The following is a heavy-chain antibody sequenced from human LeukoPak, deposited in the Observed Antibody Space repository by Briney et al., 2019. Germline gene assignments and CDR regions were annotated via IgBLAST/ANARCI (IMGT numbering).Heavy chain of an antibody. V-gene: IGHV4-30-4*08. CDR3: ARGRKTYGGKPHWYFDL. J-gene: IGHJ2*01. CDR2: IYYSGST. CDR1: GGSISSGDYY. Sequence: PSETLSLTCTVSGGSISSGDYYWIWIRQPLGKGLEWIGYIYYSGSTYYNPSLKSRVTISVDTSKNQFSLKLSSVTAADTAVYYCARGRKTYGGKPHWYFDLWGRGTLVTVSS. D-gene: IGHD4-23*01.